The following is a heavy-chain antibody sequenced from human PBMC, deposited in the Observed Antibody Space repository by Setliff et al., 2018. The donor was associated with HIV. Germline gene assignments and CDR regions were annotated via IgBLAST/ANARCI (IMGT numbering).Heavy chain of an antibody. V-gene: IGHV1-69*13. D-gene: IGHD6-19*01. CDR1: GGRFRSFG. CDR3: ARSDSGWPHYQYHHTDV. Sequence: EASVKVSCKASGGRFRSFGFSWIRQAPGQGLEWMGGIIPIFGKVEYAQRFQDIVKITADESTSTAYMEMSSLTSEDTAIYYCARSDSGWPHYQYHHTDVWGKGTTVTVSS. J-gene: IGHJ6*04. CDR2: IIPIFGKV.